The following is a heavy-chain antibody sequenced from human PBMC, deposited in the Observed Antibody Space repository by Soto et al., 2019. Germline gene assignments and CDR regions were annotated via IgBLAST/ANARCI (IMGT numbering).Heavy chain of an antibody. CDR1: GYSFTSYW. CDR2: IYPGDSDT. V-gene: IGHV5-51*01. Sequence: PGESLKISCKGSGYSFTSYWIGWVRQMPGKGLEWMGIIYPGDSDTRYSPSFQGQVTISADKSISTAYLQWSSLKASDTAMYYCARQRKVVVAAKYYYYYMDVWGKGTTVT. J-gene: IGHJ6*03. CDR3: ARQRKVVVAAKYYYYYMDV. D-gene: IGHD2-15*01.